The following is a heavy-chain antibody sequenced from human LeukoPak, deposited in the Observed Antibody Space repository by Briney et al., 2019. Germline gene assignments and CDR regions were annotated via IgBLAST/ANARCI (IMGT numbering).Heavy chain of an antibody. Sequence: ASVKVSCKTSGYNFINYGVSWVRQAPGQGLEWMGWISAYDGNTNYAQKIEGRATMTTDTSTSTAYMELRSLRSDDTAVYYCARSPRLWFGELSVYMDVWGKGTTVTVSS. CDR3: ARSPRLWFGELSVYMDV. CDR1: GYNFINYG. J-gene: IGHJ6*03. D-gene: IGHD3-10*01. CDR2: ISAYDGNT. V-gene: IGHV1-18*01.